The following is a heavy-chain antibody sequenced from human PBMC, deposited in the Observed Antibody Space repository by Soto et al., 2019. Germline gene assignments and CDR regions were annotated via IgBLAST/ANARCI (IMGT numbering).Heavy chain of an antibody. Sequence: ASVKVSCKASGYTFTSYGIHWVRQAPGQRLEWTGWINAGNGNTKYSEKFQGRVTITRDTSASTAYLELSSLRSEDTAVYYCAKDLYVRPPSGWFDPWGQGTVVTVPS. J-gene: IGHJ5*02. D-gene: IGHD3-10*02. CDR3: AKDLYVRPPSGWFDP. V-gene: IGHV1-3*01. CDR1: GYTFTSYG. CDR2: INAGNGNT.